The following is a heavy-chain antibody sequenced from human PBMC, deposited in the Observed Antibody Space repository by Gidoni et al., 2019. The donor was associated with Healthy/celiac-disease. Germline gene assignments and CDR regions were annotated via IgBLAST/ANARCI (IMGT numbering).Heavy chain of an antibody. V-gene: IGHV4-34*01. CDR2: INHSGST. CDR1: GGSFSGYY. CDR3: ATLFRRADYYGMDV. Sequence: QVQLQQWGAGLLKPSETLSLTCAVYGGSFSGYYWSWIRQPPGKGLEWIGEINHSGSTNYNPSLKSRVTISVDTSKNQFSLKLSSVTAADTAVYDCATLFRRADYYGMDVWGQGTTVTVSS. J-gene: IGHJ6*02.